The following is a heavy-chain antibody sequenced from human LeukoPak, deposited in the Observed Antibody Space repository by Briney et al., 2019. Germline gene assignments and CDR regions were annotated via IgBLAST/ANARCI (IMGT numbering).Heavy chain of an antibody. CDR2: IYYSGTT. D-gene: IGHD5-18*01. CDR1: GGSFSGYY. J-gene: IGHJ5*02. V-gene: IGHV4-34*01. Sequence: SETLSLTCAVYGGSFSGYYWSWIRQPPGKGLEWIGSIYYSGTTHYSPSLESRVTISVDTSKNQFSLKVASVTAADTAIYYCAKGAGGFSYYNWFDPWGQGTLVTVSS. CDR3: AKGAGGFSYYNWFDP.